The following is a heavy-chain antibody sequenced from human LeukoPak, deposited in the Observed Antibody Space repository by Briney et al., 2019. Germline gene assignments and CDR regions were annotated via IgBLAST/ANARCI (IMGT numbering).Heavy chain of an antibody. V-gene: IGHV4-4*02. J-gene: IGHJ5*02. CDR1: GGSISSSNW. CDR2: IYHSGST. D-gene: IGHD3-10*01. Sequence: PSGTLSLTCAVSGGSISSSNWWSWVRQPPGQGLEWIGEIYHSGSTNYNPSLKSRVTISVDKSKNQFSLKLSSVTAADTAVYYCATMVRGVIPWFDPWGQGTLVTVSS. CDR3: ATMVRGVIPWFDP.